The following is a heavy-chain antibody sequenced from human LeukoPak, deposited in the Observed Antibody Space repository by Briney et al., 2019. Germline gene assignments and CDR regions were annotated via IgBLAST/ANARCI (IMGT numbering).Heavy chain of an antibody. CDR1: SGSISSGDYY. Sequence: PSQTLSLTCTVSSGSISSGDYYWSWIRQPPGKGLEWIGYISCTGTTYYNPSLKSRVTISEDTSKNLFSLKLNSVTAADTALYYCARLGTAPFDYWGQGTLVTVSS. D-gene: IGHD2-21*02. V-gene: IGHV4-30-4*08. J-gene: IGHJ4*02. CDR2: ISCTGTT. CDR3: ARLGTAPFDY.